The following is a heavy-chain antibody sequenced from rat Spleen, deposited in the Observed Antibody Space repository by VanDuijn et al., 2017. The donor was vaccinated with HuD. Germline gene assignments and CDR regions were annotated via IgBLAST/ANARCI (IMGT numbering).Heavy chain of an antibody. CDR3: ARRYYSGFDY. D-gene: IGHD1-1*01. CDR1: KFTFSNDA. J-gene: IGHJ2*01. CDR2: INVAGDIA. Sequence: EVQLVESGGGLVQPGRSLKLSCTASKFTFSNDAMAWVRQAPTKGLAWVASINVAGDIAYYRDSVKGRFTISRDNARNTLYLQMDSLRSEDTATYYCARRYYSGFDYWGQGVMATVSS. V-gene: IGHV5S13*01.